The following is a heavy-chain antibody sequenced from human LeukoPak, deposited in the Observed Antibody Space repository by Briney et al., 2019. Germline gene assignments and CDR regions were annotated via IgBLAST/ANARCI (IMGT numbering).Heavy chain of an antibody. Sequence: ASVKVSCKTSGYIFTTYYIHWVRQAPGQELEWMGWVNPNSGGTDYAQKFQGRVSMTRDTSISTVYMELNRLRSDDTAVYYCARVSSMGSYWGQGTLVTVSS. V-gene: IGHV1-2*02. CDR1: GYIFTTYY. D-gene: IGHD3-10*01. CDR3: ARVSSMGSY. J-gene: IGHJ4*02. CDR2: VNPNSGGT.